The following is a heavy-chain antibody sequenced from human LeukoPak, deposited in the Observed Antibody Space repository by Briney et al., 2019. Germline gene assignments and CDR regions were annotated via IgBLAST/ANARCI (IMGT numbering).Heavy chain of an antibody. CDR3: ARDRLLWFGELSAPLFLDY. CDR1: GFTFSAYA. V-gene: IGHV3-21*01. J-gene: IGHJ4*02. CDR2: ISSSSSYI. D-gene: IGHD3-10*01. Sequence: GGSLRLSCEASGFTFSAYAMTWVRQAPGKGLEWVSSISSSSSYIYYADSVKGRFTISRDNAKNSLYLQMNSLRAEDTAVYYCARDRLLWFGELSAPLFLDYWGQGTLVTVSS.